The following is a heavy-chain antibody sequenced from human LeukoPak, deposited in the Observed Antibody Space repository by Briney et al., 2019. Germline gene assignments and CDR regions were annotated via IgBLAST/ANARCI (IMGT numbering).Heavy chain of an antibody. D-gene: IGHD7-27*01. Sequence: GASVKVSCQASGYTFTGYYMHWVRQAPGQGLEWMGWINTKSGGTNYAQKFQGSVTMTRYTSINTAYMELSRLRSDDTAVYYCARVLRTGDAGATDALDIWGQGTMVTVSS. V-gene: IGHV1-2*02. CDR1: GYTFTGYY. J-gene: IGHJ3*02. CDR2: INTKSGGT. CDR3: ARVLRTGDAGATDALDI.